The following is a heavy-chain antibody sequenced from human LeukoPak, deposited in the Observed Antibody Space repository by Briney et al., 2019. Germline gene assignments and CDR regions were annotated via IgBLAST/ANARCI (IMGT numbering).Heavy chain of an antibody. CDR1: GYTFTNYG. V-gene: IGHV1-18*01. D-gene: IGHD3-16*01. Sequence: ASVKVSCKASGYTFTNYGINWVRQAPGQGLEWMGWISAYNGNTNYAQKFQGRVTMTRDTSTSTAYMELRSLRSDDTAVYYCARARTRFGEFGDVFDIWGQGTVVTVSS. CDR3: ARARTRFGEFGDVFDI. CDR2: ISAYNGNT. J-gene: IGHJ3*02.